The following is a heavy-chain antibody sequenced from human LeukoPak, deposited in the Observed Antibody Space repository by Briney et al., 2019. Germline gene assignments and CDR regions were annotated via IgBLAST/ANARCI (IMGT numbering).Heavy chain of an antibody. J-gene: IGHJ4*02. Sequence: GGSLRLSCAASGFTFSNYDMHWVRQAPGKGLEWLASIRYDGSNKHYTDSVKGRFTISRDNSRNTLYLQMNSLRAEDTAVYYCAKDQAVAGHPLDYWGQGTLVTVSS. V-gene: IGHV3-30*02. CDR3: AKDQAVAGHPLDY. D-gene: IGHD6-19*01. CDR1: GFTFSNYD. CDR2: IRYDGSNK.